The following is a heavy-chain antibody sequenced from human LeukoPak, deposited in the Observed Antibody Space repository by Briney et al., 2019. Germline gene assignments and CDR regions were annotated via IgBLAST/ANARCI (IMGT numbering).Heavy chain of an antibody. D-gene: IGHD3-3*01. CDR2: IYYSGST. CDR3: ARQEGGITIFGVVIRAFDI. J-gene: IGHJ3*02. V-gene: IGHV4-39*01. Sequence: PSETLSLTCTVSGGSISSSSYYWGWIRQPPGKGLEWIGSIYYSGSTYYNPSLKSRVTISVDTSKNQFSLKLSSVTAADTAVYYCARQEGGITIFGVVIRAFDIWGQGTMVTVPS. CDR1: GGSISSSSYY.